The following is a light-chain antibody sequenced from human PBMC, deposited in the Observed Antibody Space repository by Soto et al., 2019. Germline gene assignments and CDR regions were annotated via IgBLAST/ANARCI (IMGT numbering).Light chain of an antibody. CDR3: QQYNSYQYT. CDR1: QSISSW. J-gene: IGKJ2*01. V-gene: IGKV1-5*03. CDR2: KAS. Sequence: DIQMTQSPSTLSASVGDRVTITCRASQSISSWLAWYQQKPGKAPKLLFYKASSLESGVPSRFSGSGSETEFTLTISSLQPDDFATYYCQQYNSYQYTFGQGTKLDIK.